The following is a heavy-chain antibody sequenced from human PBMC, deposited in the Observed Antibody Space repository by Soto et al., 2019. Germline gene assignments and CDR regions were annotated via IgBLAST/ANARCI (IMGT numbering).Heavy chain of an antibody. CDR2: IKEDGSVK. CDR3: GTDRWGGSFDM. Sequence: GGSLRLSCAAIGFSLRSDWMAWVRQIPGKGLKFVANIKEDGSVKNYVDSVKGRFSISRDNDKNSLYLQMNSLRAEDTAVYYCGTDRWGGSFDMWGQGTTVTVSS. J-gene: IGHJ3*02. D-gene: IGHD3-10*01. V-gene: IGHV3-7*01. CDR1: GFSLRSDW.